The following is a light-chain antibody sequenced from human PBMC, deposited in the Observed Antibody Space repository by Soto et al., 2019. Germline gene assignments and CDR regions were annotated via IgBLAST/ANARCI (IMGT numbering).Light chain of an antibody. J-gene: IGKJ2*01. CDR3: QQYGSSSYT. Sequence: EIVLTQSPATLSLSPGERATLSCRASQSVSSSYLAWYQHKPGRAPRLLIYGAYNRATGSPDRFSGSGSGTDFTLTISRLEPEDFAVYYCQQYGSSSYTFGQGTKVDIK. CDR2: GAY. CDR1: QSVSSSY. V-gene: IGKV3-20*01.